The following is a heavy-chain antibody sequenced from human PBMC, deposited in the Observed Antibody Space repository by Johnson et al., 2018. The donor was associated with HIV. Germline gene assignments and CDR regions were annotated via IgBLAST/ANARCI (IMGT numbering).Heavy chain of an antibody. J-gene: IGHJ3*02. V-gene: IGHV3-15*01. CDR3: TTAIVGALINAFDI. CDR2: IKSKSDGGAI. Sequence: VQLVESGGGLVKPGGSLRLTCAASGLTFSDAWMSWVRQAPGKGLEWVGRIKSKSDGGAIDYAAPVKGRFSISRDDSETTVYLQMNSLKTEDTAVYYCTTAIVGALINAFDIWGQGTMVTVSS. CDR1: GLTFSDAW. D-gene: IGHD1-26*01.